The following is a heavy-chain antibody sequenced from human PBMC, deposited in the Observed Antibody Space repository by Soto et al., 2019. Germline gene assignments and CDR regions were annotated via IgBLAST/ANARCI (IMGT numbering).Heavy chain of an antibody. D-gene: IGHD4-17*01. Sequence: SETLSLSCAVSGGSISSSNWWSRVRQHPGKGLEWIGDIYNGGTTNYNPSLKSRVTISVDKSKNQFSLKLTSVTAADTAVYYCARAVTVVWFDPWGQGTLVTVSS. CDR2: IYNGGTT. J-gene: IGHJ5*02. V-gene: IGHV4-4*02. CDR1: GGSISSSNW. CDR3: ARAVTVVWFDP.